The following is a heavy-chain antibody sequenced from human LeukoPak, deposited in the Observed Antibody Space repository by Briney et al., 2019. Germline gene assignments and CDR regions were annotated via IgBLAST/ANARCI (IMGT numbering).Heavy chain of an antibody. CDR1: GFTFNSYW. CDR2: INSDGSDT. Sequence: PGGSLRLSCVASGFTFNSYWMHWVRQAPGKGLVWVSQINSDGSDTTYADSVKGRFTISRDNAKNTLYLQMNSLRAEDTAVYYCSGGGSIEVTGYWGQGTLVTVSS. CDR3: SGGGSIEVTGY. V-gene: IGHV3-74*01. J-gene: IGHJ4*02. D-gene: IGHD2-21*02.